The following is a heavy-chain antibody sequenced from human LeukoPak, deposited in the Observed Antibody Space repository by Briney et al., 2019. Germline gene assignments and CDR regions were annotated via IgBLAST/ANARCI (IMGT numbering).Heavy chain of an antibody. CDR3: AKYPSSSIWYFDL. D-gene: IGHD6-6*01. CDR1: GFTFSSYA. Sequence: PGGSLRLSCAASGFTFSSYAMSWVRQAPGKGLECVSVIKGSGDSTYYASSVKGRFSISRDNSKNTLYMQMNNLRAEDTAVYSCAKYPSSSIWYFDLWGRGTLVTVSS. V-gene: IGHV3-23*01. J-gene: IGHJ2*01. CDR2: IKGSGDST.